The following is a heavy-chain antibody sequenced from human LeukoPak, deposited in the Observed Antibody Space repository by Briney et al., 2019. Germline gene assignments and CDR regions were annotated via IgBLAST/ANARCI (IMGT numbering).Heavy chain of an antibody. V-gene: IGHV3-74*01. CDR1: GFTFSSYW. Sequence: GGSLRLSCAASGFTFSSYWMHWVRQAPGKGLVWVSRINSDGSSTSYADSVKGRFTISRDNSKNTLYLQMNSLRAEDTAVYYCAKDPWGLRLGELSYFDYWGQGTLVTVSS. D-gene: IGHD3-16*02. CDR2: INSDGSST. J-gene: IGHJ4*02. CDR3: AKDPWGLRLGELSYFDY.